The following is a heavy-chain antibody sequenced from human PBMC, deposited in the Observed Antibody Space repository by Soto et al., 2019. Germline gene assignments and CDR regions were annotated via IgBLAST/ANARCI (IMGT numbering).Heavy chain of an antibody. CDR1: GGSFSGYY. D-gene: IGHD4-4*01. V-gene: IGHV4-34*01. CDR3: ARAVKSYYSNYRPSNEFDP. J-gene: IGHJ5*02. Sequence: SETLSLTCVVDGGSFSGYYWTWIRQSPGKGLEWIGEINNIGSINYKPSLKSRVTISLDTSKNHVSLNLTSVTAADTAVYYCARAVKSYYSNYRPSNEFDPRRQGTPGSGS. CDR2: INNIGSI.